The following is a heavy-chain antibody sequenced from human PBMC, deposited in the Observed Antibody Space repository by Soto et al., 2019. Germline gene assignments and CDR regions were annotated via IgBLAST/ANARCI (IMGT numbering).Heavy chain of an antibody. CDR2: IIPIFGTA. Sequence: SVKVSCKASGGTFSSYAISWVRQAPGQGLEWMGGIIPIFGTANYAQKFQGRVTITADESTSTAYMELSSLRSEGTAVYYCARGGIAARLSYYYGMDVWGQGTTVTVSS. J-gene: IGHJ6*02. CDR1: GGTFSSYA. D-gene: IGHD6-6*01. V-gene: IGHV1-69*13. CDR3: ARGGIAARLSYYYGMDV.